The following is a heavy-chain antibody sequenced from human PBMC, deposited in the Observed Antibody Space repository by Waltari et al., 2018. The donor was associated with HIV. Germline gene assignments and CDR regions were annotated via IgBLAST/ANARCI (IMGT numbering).Heavy chain of an antibody. CDR3: ARDESGGWNWFDP. Sequence: QVQLAQSGSELKKPGASVKVSCKASGYTFSKHPMNWVRQAPGQGLEWMGWISTDTGKPTDAQGFKGRFVFSLDASVSTAYLQINSLTPDDTAIYYCARDESGGWNWFDPWGQGTLVIVSS. CDR2: ISTDTGKP. CDR1: GYTFSKHP. J-gene: IGHJ5*02. V-gene: IGHV7-4-1*02. D-gene: IGHD2-15*01.